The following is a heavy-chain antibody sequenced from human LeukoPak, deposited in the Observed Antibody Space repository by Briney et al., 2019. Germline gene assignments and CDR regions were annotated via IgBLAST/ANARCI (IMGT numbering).Heavy chain of an antibody. CDR1: GFTFSDYY. Sequence: PGGSLRLSCAASGFTFSDYYMSWIRQAPGKGLEWVSYISSSGSTIYYADSVKGRFTISRDNAKNSLYLQMNSLRAEDTAVYYCARDGLRFLEWSDAFDIWGQGTMATVSS. CDR3: ARDGLRFLEWSDAFDI. J-gene: IGHJ3*02. V-gene: IGHV3-11*01. D-gene: IGHD3-3*01. CDR2: ISSSGSTI.